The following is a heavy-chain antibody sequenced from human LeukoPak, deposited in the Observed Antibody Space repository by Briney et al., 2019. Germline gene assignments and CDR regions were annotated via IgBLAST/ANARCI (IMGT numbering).Heavy chain of an antibody. J-gene: IGHJ5*02. CDR1: GYTFTGYY. CDR3: ARAPRIVVAGTLKYNWFDP. CDR2: INPNSGGT. V-gene: IGHV1-2*02. D-gene: IGHD6-19*01. Sequence: ASVKVSCKASGYTFTGYYMHWVRQAPGQGLEWMGWINPNSGGTNYAQKFQGRVTMTRDTSISTAYMELSRLRSDDTAVYYCARAPRIVVAGTLKYNWFDPWGQGTLVTVSS.